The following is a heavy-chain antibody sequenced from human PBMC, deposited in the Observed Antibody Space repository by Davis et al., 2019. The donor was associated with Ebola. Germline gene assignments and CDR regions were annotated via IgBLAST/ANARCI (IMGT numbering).Heavy chain of an antibody. D-gene: IGHD3-10*01. Sequence: SVKVSCKASGGTFNTYAISWVRQAPGQGLDWMGGIIPVSGIPKYAQKFQGRATITADESTSTVYMELSSLRSEDTAVYYCARERYRDGSDYFFEQSHWGQGTLVTVSS. CDR1: GGTFNTYA. J-gene: IGHJ4*02. CDR2: IIPVSGIP. CDR3: ARERYRDGSDYFFEQSH. V-gene: IGHV1-69*13.